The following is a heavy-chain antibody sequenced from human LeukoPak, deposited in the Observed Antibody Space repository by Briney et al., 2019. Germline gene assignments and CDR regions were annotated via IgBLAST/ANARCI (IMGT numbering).Heavy chain of an antibody. CDR2: IIPILGIA. J-gene: IGHJ5*02. Sequence: SVKVSCKASGGTFSSYAISWVRQAPGQGLEGMGRIIPILGIANYAQKFQGRVTITADKSTSTAYMELSSLRSEDTAVYYCARENPNCGGDCYLNWFDPWGQGTLVTVSS. CDR1: GGTFSSYA. V-gene: IGHV1-69*04. D-gene: IGHD2-21*02. CDR3: ARENPNCGGDCYLNWFDP.